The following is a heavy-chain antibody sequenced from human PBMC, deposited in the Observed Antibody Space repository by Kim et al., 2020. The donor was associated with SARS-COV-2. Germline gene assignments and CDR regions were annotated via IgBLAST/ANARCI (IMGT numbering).Heavy chain of an antibody. D-gene: IGHD3-22*01. Sequence: ASVKVSCKASGYTFTSYGISWVRQAPGQGLEWMGWISAYNGNTNYEQKLQGRVTMTTDTSTSTAYMELRSLRSDDTAVYYCVYASSGYYFLLGLVWGQGSLVTVSS. V-gene: IGHV1-18*01. J-gene: IGHJ4*02. CDR1: GYTFTSYG. CDR2: ISAYNGNT. CDR3: VYASSGYYFLLGLV.